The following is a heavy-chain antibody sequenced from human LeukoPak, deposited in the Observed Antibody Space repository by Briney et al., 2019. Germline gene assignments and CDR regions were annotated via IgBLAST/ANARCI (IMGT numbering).Heavy chain of an antibody. D-gene: IGHD1-26*01. V-gene: IGHV4-61*02. CDR1: GGSISSGSYY. J-gene: IGHJ3*02. CDR3: ARVTVGWDAFDI. CDR2: IYTSGSA. Sequence: PSETLSLTCTVSGGSISSGSYYWSWIRQPAGKGLEWIGRIYTSGSANYNPSLKSRVTISVDRSKNQFSLKLSSVTAADTAVYYCARVTVGWDAFDIWGQGTMVTVSS.